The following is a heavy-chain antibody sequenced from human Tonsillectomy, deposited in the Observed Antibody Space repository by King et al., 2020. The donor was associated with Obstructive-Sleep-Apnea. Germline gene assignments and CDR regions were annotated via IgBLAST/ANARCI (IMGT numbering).Heavy chain of an antibody. V-gene: IGHV3-48*04. Sequence: VQLVESGGGLVQPGGSLRLSCAASGFTFSSYSMNWVRQAPGKGLEGVSYISSSSSTIYYAYSVKGRFTISRDNAKNSLYLQMNSLRAEDTAVYYCARDAHYYDSSGYLAVDYWGQGTLVTVPS. CDR3: ARDAHYYDSSGYLAVDY. D-gene: IGHD3-22*01. J-gene: IGHJ4*02. CDR1: GFTFSSYS. CDR2: ISSSSSTI.